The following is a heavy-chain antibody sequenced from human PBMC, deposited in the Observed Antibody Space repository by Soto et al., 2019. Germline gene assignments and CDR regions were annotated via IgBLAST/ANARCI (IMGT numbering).Heavy chain of an antibody. CDR2: SAFKAHSYTA. V-gene: IGHV3-72*01. Sequence: GGSLRLSCAASGFILSDHYVGWVRQAPGKGLEWVGRSAFKAHSYTAQYAAAVKGRFTISRSDSENSLYLQMNSLRTDDTALYYCTRDFGGIWGQGTTVTVSS. D-gene: IGHD3-10*01. J-gene: IGHJ6*02. CDR3: TRDFGGI. CDR1: GFILSDHY.